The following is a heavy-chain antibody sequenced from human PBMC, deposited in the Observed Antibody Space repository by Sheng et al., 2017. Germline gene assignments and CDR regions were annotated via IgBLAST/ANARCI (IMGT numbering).Heavy chain of an antibody. D-gene: IGHD1-26*01. CDR3: ARLLGFYYYAMDV. Sequence: QVQLHESGPGLVKPSETLSLTCTVSGGSVSGASYYWSWIRQPPGKGLEWIGYIYYSGTTSYNPSLKSRIAISVDTSKNQFSLKLSSVTAADTAMYYCARLLGFYYYAMDVWGQGTTVTVSS. V-gene: IGHV4-61*01. CDR1: GGSVSGASYY. CDR2: IYYSGTT. J-gene: IGHJ6*02.